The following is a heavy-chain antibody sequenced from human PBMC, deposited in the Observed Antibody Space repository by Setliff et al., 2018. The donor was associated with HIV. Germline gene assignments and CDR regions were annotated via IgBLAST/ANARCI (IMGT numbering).Heavy chain of an antibody. CDR1: GFTFSDYV. V-gene: IGHV3-49*03. CDR3: TRSNWGSTPDFDY. Sequence: GGSLRLSCITSGFTFSDYVMSWFRQAPGKGLEWVGFIRSKAHGGTTEYAASVEVRFIISRDDSKSIAYLQMNSLKTEDTAVYYCTRSNWGSTPDFDYWGQGTMVTVSS. J-gene: IGHJ4*02. CDR2: IRSKAHGGTT. D-gene: IGHD7-27*01.